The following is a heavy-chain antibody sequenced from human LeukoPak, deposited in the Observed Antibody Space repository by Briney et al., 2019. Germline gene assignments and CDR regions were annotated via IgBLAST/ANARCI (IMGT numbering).Heavy chain of an antibody. J-gene: IGHJ2*01. CDR3: ARDPQYYYDSSGYLGWYFDL. Sequence: SETLSLTCTVSGGSISSYYWSWIRQPPGKGLEWIGYIYYSRSTNYNPSLKSRVTMSVDTSKNQFSLKLSSVTAADTAVYYCARDPQYYYDSSGYLGWYFDLWGRGTLVTVSS. D-gene: IGHD3-22*01. CDR2: IYYSRST. CDR1: GGSISSYY. V-gene: IGHV4-59*01.